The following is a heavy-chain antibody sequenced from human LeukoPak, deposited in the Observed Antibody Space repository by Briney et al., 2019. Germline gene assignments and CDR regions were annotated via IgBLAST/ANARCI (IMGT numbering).Heavy chain of an antibody. CDR3: ARVGLGIVDY. D-gene: IGHD7-27*01. CDR2: IYSGGST. CDR1: GFTIISTY. J-gene: IGHJ4*02. Sequence: QTGGSLRLSCAASGFTIISTYLSWVRQAPGKGLEWVSVIYSGGSTYYADSVKGRFTISRDISKSTVYLQMNSLRAEDTAVYYCARVGLGIVDYWGQGTLVTVSS. V-gene: IGHV3-66*01.